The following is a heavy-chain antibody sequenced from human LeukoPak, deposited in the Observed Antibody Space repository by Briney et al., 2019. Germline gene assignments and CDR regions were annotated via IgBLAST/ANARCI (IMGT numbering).Heavy chain of an antibody. CDR1: EFTFSDYY. CDR3: ARDPPSFGVVISDY. V-gene: IGHV3-66*01. D-gene: IGHD3-3*01. Sequence: GGSLRLSCAASEFTFSDYYMSWIRQAPGKGLEWVSVIYSGGSTYYADSVKGRFTISRDNSKNTLYLQMNSLRAEDTAVYYCARDPPSFGVVISDYWGQGTLVTVSS. CDR2: IYSGGST. J-gene: IGHJ4*02.